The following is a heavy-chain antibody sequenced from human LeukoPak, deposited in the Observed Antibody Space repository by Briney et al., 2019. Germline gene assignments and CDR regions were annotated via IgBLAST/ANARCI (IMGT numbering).Heavy chain of an antibody. CDR2: NYSSGTT. CDR1: GFTVSTNY. CDR3: ARESSSRLGAGY. J-gene: IGHJ4*02. V-gene: IGHV3-53*01. D-gene: IGHD2-2*01. Sequence: PGGSLILSCPASGFTVSTNYMSWVRQAPGKGLEWGSINYSSGTTYYADSVKGRFTISRDNSKNTLYLQMNNVRAEDTAVYYCARESSSRLGAGYWGQGTLVTVSS.